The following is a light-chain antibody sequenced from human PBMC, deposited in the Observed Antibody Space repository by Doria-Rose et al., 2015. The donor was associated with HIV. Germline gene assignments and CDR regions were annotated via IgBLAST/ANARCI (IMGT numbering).Light chain of an antibody. V-gene: IGKV4-1*01. CDR2: WAS. Sequence: DIQMTQSPESLGMSLGERATLNCKSNQSLLYTSTNYFAWYQQKPGQPPKLLIYWASTRQSGVTARFSGSGSGTDFTLTISSLEAEDVAVYYCQQYYDTPSFGPGTTVDIK. J-gene: IGKJ3*01. CDR3: QQYYDTPS. CDR1: QSLLYTSTNY.